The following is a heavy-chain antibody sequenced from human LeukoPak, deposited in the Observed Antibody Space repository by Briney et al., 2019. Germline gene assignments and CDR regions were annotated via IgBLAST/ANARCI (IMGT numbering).Heavy chain of an antibody. V-gene: IGHV1-69*05. J-gene: IGHJ6*03. Sequence: GSSVKVSCKASGGTFSSYAISWVRQAPGQGLEWMGGIIPIFGTANYAQKFQGRVTITTDESTSTAYMELSSLRPEDTAVYYCARGSIAARPDYYYYMDVWGKGTTVTVSS. CDR3: ARGSIAARPDYYYYMDV. D-gene: IGHD6-6*01. CDR2: IIPIFGTA. CDR1: GGTFSSYA.